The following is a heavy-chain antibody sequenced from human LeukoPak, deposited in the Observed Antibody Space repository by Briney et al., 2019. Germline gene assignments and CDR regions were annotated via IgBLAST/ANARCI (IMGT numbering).Heavy chain of an antibody. V-gene: IGHV3-7*01. CDR1: GFTFSSYW. CDR2: IKQDGSEK. Sequence: PGGSLRLSCAASGFTFSSYWMSWVRQAPGEGLEWVANIKQDGSEKYYVDSVKGRFTISRDNAKNSLYLLMNSLRAEDTAVYYCARDYRGYRAPYYFDYWGQGTLVTVSS. D-gene: IGHD2-15*01. CDR3: ARDYRGYRAPYYFDY. J-gene: IGHJ4*02.